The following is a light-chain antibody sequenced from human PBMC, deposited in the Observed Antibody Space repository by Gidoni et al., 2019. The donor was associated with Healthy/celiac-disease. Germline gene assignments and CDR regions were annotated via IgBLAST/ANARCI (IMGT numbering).Light chain of an antibody. CDR2: EVS. CDR3: CSYAGSSPWV. V-gene: IGLV2-23*02. Sequence: QSALTQPASVSGSPGQSITISCTGTSSDVGSYNLVSWYQQHPGKAPNLIIYEVSKRPSGVSNRFSGSKSGNTASLTISGLQAEDEADYYCCSYAGSSPWVFGGGTKLTVL. J-gene: IGLJ3*02. CDR1: SSDVGSYNL.